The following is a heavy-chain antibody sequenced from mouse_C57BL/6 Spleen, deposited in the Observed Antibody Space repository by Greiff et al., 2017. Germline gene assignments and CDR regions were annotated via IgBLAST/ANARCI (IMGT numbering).Heavy chain of an antibody. Sequence: EVQLQQSGPELVKPGASVKISCKASGYTFTDYYMNWVKQSHGKSLEWIGDINPNNGGTSYNQKFKGKATLTVDKSSSTAYMELRSLTSEDSAVYYCARSGTTVVYWYFDVWGTGTTVTVSS. J-gene: IGHJ1*03. CDR1: GYTFTDYY. D-gene: IGHD1-1*01. CDR3: ARSGTTVVYWYFDV. V-gene: IGHV1-26*01. CDR2: INPNNGGT.